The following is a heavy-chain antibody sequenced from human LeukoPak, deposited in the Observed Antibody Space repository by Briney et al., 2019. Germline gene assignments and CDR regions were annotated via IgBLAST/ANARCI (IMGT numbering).Heavy chain of an antibody. CDR3: ARAPFTDYYGSGSLALVY. CDR2: ISSNGGST. D-gene: IGHD3-10*01. Sequence: GGSLRLSCVASGFTFRNYLMNWVRQAPGKGLEYVSAISSNGGSTYYANSVKGRFTISRDNSKNTLYLQMGSLRAEDMAVYYCARAPFTDYYGSGSLALVYWGQGTLVTVSS. CDR1: GFTFRNYL. J-gene: IGHJ4*02. V-gene: IGHV3-64*01.